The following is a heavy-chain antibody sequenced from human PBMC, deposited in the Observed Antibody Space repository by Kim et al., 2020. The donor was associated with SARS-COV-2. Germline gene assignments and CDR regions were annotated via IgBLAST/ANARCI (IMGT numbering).Heavy chain of an antibody. V-gene: IGHV3-30*04. CDR1: GFTFSSYA. J-gene: IGHJ6*02. D-gene: IGHD2-15*01. CDR2: ISYDGSNK. Sequence: GGSLRLSCAASGFTFSSYAMHWVRQAPGKGLEWVAVISYDGSNKYYADSVKGRFTISRDNSKNTLYLQMNSLRAEDTAVYYCANDCSGGSCYSFYYYYYGMDVWGQGTTVTVSS. CDR3: ANDCSGGSCYSFYYYYYGMDV.